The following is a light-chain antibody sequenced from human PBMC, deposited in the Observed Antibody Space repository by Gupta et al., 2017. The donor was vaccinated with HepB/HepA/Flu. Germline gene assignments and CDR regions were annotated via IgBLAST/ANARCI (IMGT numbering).Light chain of an antibody. J-gene: IGKJ4*01. Sequence: EIVLTQSPGTLSLSPGERVTLSCRASQSVSNNYLAWYQQKPGQAPRLLIYVASSRAPGIPARFSCRGSGTDFTLNISRREPQDFAMYYWQHDSSSHVFGGGTKVEIK. V-gene: IGKV3-20*01. CDR2: VAS. CDR1: QSVSNNY. CDR3: QHDSSSHV.